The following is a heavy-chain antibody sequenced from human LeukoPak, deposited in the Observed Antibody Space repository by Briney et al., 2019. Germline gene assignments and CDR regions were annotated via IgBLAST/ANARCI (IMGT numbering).Heavy chain of an antibody. V-gene: IGHV3-66*01. CDR3: ASSGNYRIYYFDY. D-gene: IGHD1-26*01. J-gene: IGHJ4*02. CDR2: IYSGGST. CDR1: GFTFSSYA. Sequence: PGGSLRLSCAASGFTFSSYAMSWVRQAPGKGLEWVSLIYSGGSTYYADSVKGRFTISRDNSKNTLYLQMNSLRAEDTAVYYCASSGNYRIYYFDYWGQGTLVTVSS.